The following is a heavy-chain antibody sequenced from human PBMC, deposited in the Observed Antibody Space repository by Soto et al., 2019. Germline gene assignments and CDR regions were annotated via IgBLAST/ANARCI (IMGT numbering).Heavy chain of an antibody. J-gene: IGHJ3*02. CDR1: EYTFTSYW. Sequence: GESLKISCKGSEYTFTSYWIGWVRHMPGKGLEWMGIIYPGDSDSRYSPSFQGQVTISVDKSINTAYQQWSSLKASDTAMYYCARRQSGSLDAFDIWGQGTMVTVSS. D-gene: IGHD1-26*01. V-gene: IGHV5-51*01. CDR2: IYPGDSDS. CDR3: ARRQSGSLDAFDI.